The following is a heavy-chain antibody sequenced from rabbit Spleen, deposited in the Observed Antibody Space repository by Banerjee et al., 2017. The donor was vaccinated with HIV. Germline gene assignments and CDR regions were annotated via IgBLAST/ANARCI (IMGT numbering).Heavy chain of an antibody. D-gene: IGHD2-1*01. J-gene: IGHJ4*01. Sequence: QEQLVESGGGLVKPGGTLTLTCKASGFSLNSYDMCWVRQAPGKGLEWIACIDTGIGTTYYASSVNGRFTISRSTSLNTVDLKLTSLAAADTATYFCWRVVYGGGDGINLWCHRTLVTVS. V-gene: IGHV1S43*01. CDR1: GFSLNSYD. CDR3: WRVVYGGGDGINL. CDR2: IDTGIGTT.